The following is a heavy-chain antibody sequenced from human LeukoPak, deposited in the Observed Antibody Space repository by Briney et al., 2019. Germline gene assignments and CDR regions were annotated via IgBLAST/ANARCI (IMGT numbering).Heavy chain of an antibody. CDR3: ARLTFPGLRYDDRRIFDI. CDR2: IYTSGST. V-gene: IGHV4-4*07. CDR1: GGSISSYY. J-gene: IGHJ3*02. Sequence: SETLSLTCTVSGGSISSYYWSWIRQPAGKGLEWIGRIYTSGSTNYNPSLVSRVTLSVDMSRNQFSLRLSSVTAADTAVYYCARLTFPGLRYDDRRIFDIWGQGSVVTVSS. D-gene: IGHD3-3*01.